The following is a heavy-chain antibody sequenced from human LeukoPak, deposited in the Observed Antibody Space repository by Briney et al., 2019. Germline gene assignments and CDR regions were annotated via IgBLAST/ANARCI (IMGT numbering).Heavy chain of an antibody. CDR3: AMSERMNDALDI. V-gene: IGHV1-18*04. Sequence: ASVKVSCKASGYTFTSYGISWVRQAPGQGLEWMGWISAYNGNTNYAQKLQGRVTMTTDTSTSTAYMELRSLRSDDTAVYYCAMSERMNDALDIWGQGTMVTVSS. CDR1: GYTFTSYG. J-gene: IGHJ3*02. CDR2: ISAYNGNT. D-gene: IGHD2-15*01.